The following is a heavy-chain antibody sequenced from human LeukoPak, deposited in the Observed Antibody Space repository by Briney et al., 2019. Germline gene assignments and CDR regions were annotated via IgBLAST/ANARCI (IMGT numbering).Heavy chain of an antibody. V-gene: IGHV4-34*01. J-gene: IGHJ4*02. CDR2: INHSGST. D-gene: IGHD6-19*01. Sequence: SQTLSLTCTVSGGSVNSGGYYRSWIRQPPGKGLEWIGEINHSGSTNYNPSLKSRVTISVDTSKNQFSLKLSSVTAADTAVYYCARGKLGIAVAGTFGTYDYWGQGTLVTVSS. CDR1: GGSVNSGGYY. CDR3: ARGKLGIAVAGTFGTYDY.